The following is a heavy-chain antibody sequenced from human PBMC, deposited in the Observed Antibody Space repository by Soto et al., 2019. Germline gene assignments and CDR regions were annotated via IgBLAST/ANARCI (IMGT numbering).Heavy chain of an antibody. Sequence: QITLKESGPTLVKPTQTLTLTCTLSGFSLSTSGVGVGWIRQTPEKALEWLALIYWDDDKRYSPSLKSRLTITKDTSKNQVVLTMTNMDPVDTATYYCARYFYESCDYSPWVYGMDVWGQGTTVTVSS. CDR1: GFSLSTSGVG. CDR2: IYWDDDK. J-gene: IGHJ6*02. D-gene: IGHD3-22*01. CDR3: ARYFYESCDYSPWVYGMDV. V-gene: IGHV2-5*02.